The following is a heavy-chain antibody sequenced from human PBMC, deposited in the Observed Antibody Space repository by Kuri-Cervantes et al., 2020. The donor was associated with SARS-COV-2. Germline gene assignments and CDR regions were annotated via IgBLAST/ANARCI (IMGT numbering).Heavy chain of an antibody. J-gene: IGHJ4*02. CDR2: IYWNDDK. CDR3: AHSPPPPRKIITMARVVINYFDY. CDR1: GFSLRTSGVG. V-gene: IGHV2-5*01. Sequence: SGPTLVKPTQTLTLTCTFSGFSLRTSGVGVGWIRQPPGKALEWLALIYWNDDKRYSPSLKSRLTITKDTSRNQVVLTMTNMDPVDTATYYCAHSPPPPRKIITMARVVINYFDYWGQGTLVTVSS. D-gene: IGHD3-10*01.